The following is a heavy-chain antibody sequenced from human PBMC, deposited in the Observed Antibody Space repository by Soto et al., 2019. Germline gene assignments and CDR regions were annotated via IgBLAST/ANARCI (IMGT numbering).Heavy chain of an antibody. J-gene: IGHJ6*02. Sequence: SVKVSCKASGGTFSSYAISWVRQAPGQGLEWMGGIIPIFGTANYAQKFQGRVTITADESTSTAYMELSSLRSEDTAVYYCASANSYAMGYYYYYGMDVRGQGTTVTV. CDR3: ASANSYAMGYYYYYGMDV. CDR1: GGTFSSYA. D-gene: IGHD5-18*01. CDR2: IIPIFGTA. V-gene: IGHV1-69*13.